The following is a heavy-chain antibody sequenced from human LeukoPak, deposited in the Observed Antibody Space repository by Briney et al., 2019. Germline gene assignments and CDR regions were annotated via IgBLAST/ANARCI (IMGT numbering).Heavy chain of an antibody. V-gene: IGHV3-74*01. CDR1: GFTFSTYW. CDR2: INTDGSST. J-gene: IGHJ4*02. CDR3: ARDSVATLNY. D-gene: IGHD4-23*01. Sequence: VGSLRLSCAASGFTFSTYWMHWVRQAPGKGPVWVSRINTDGSSTTYADSVKGRFTISRDNAKNTLYLQMNSLRAEDTAVYYCARDSVATLNYWGQGTLVTVSS.